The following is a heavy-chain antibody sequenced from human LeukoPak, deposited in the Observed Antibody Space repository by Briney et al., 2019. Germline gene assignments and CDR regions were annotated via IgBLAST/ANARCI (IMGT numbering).Heavy chain of an antibody. D-gene: IGHD3-22*01. Sequence: SVKVSCRAFGGTFSSYAISWVRQAPGQGLEWMGGIIPIFGTANYAQKFQGRVTITTDESTSTAYMELSSLRSEDTAVYYCARGSQDSSGYYYVGFDYWGQGTLVTVSS. V-gene: IGHV1-69*05. CDR3: ARGSQDSSGYYYVGFDY. CDR2: IIPIFGTA. J-gene: IGHJ4*02. CDR1: GGTFSSYA.